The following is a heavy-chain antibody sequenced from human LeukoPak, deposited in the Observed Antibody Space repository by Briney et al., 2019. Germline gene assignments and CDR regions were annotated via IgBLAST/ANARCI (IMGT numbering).Heavy chain of an antibody. D-gene: IGHD6-13*01. CDR1: GFTFNHYA. CDR2: ITTNSKLI. V-gene: IGHV3-21*01. J-gene: IGHJ4*02. CDR3: VRVGISWPLDS. Sequence: GGSLRLSCVVSGFTFNHYAMTWVRQAPGKGLEWVSSITTNSKLIYYADSVQGRFTISRDNAKNSLYLQMSSLKHEDTAVYFCVRVGISWPLDSWGQGTLVTVSA.